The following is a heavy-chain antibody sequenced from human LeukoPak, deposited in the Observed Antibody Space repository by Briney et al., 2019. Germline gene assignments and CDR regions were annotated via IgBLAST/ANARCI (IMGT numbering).Heavy chain of an antibody. CDR3: ARATSTTNSYYGMDV. Sequence: GGSLRLSCVASGFTFSSYTMHWVRQAPGKGLEYVSAISSNGGSTYYANSMKGRFTISRDNSKNTLYLQMGSLRGEDMAVYYCARATSTTNSYYGMDVWGQGTTVTVSS. D-gene: IGHD2/OR15-2a*01. V-gene: IGHV3-64*01. J-gene: IGHJ6*02. CDR2: ISSNGGST. CDR1: GFTFSSYT.